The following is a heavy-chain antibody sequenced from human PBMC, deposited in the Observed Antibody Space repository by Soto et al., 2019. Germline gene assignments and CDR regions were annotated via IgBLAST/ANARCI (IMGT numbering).Heavy chain of an antibody. CDR3: ARFLSAAHGQYYYYYYGMDV. J-gene: IGHJ6*02. D-gene: IGHD3-3*01. Sequence: PSQTLSLTCAISGDGVSSNSAAWNWIGQSPSRGLEWLGRTYYRSKWYNDYAVSVKSRITINPDTSKNQFSLQLNSVTPEDTAVYYCARFLSAAHGQYYYYYYGMDVWGQGTTVTVSS. CDR2: TYYRSKWYN. V-gene: IGHV6-1*01. CDR1: GDGVSSNSAA.